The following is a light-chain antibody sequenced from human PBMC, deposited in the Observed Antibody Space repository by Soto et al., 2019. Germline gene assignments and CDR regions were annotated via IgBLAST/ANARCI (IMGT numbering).Light chain of an antibody. J-gene: IGKJ1*01. CDR1: QSVSID. Sequence: EIVMTQSPATVPVSPGERVTLSCRASQSVSIDLAWYQQKPGQAPRLLIYGASTRATDIPHSFTGSGSGTEFTLTISSLQSEDIAVYYCQQYNKCPQTFGQGTKVEIK. CDR2: GAS. CDR3: QQYNKCPQT. V-gene: IGKV3-15*01.